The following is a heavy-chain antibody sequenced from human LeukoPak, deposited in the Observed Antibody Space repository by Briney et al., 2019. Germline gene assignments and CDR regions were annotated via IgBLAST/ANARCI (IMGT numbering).Heavy chain of an antibody. V-gene: IGHV4-59*01. CDR3: ARVGGTNYYYYGMDV. D-gene: IGHD1-1*01. CDR1: GGSISSYY. J-gene: IGHJ6*02. Sequence: TPSETLSLTCTVSGGSISSYYWSWIRQPPGKGLEWIGYIYDSGSTNYNPSLKSRVTISVDASKNQFSLKLSSVTAADTAVYYCARVGGTNYYYYGMDVWGQGTTVTVSS. CDR2: IYDSGST.